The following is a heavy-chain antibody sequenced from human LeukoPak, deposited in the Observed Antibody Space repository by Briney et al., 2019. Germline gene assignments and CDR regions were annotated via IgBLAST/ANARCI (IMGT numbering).Heavy chain of an antibody. CDR3: ARGPIFGVVTT. D-gene: IGHD3-3*01. CDR2: IYYSGST. CDR1: GGSISSYY. V-gene: IGHV4-59*01. J-gene: IGHJ4*02. Sequence: SETLSLTCTVSGGSISSYYWSWIRQPPGKGLEWIGYIYYSGSTNYNPSLKSRVTISVDTSKNQFSLKLSSVTAADTAVYYCARGPIFGVVTTWGQGTLVTVS.